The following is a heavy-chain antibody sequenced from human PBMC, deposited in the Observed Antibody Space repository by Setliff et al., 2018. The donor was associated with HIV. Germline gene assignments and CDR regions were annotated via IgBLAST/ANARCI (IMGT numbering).Heavy chain of an antibody. D-gene: IGHD1-1*01. J-gene: IGHJ4*02. V-gene: IGHV4-39*07. CDR1: NDSISSSTAHY. CDR2: IFYTGST. CDR3: AEGRDEYKTGY. Sequence: SETLSLTCTVSNDSISSSTAHYWGWIRQPPGKGLEWIGSIFYTGSTYYSTSLKSRVTMSLDTSKNQFSLKVSSVTAADTAVYYCAEGRDEYKTGYWGQGTLVTVSS.